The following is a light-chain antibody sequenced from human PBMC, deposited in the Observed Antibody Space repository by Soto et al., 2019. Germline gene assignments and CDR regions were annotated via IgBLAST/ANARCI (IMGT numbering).Light chain of an antibody. CDR2: GSG. J-gene: IGLJ1*01. CDR1: SSNIGASYD. V-gene: IGLV1-40*01. CDR3: QSYDSSLSGFYV. Sequence: QSVLAQPPSASGAPGQRVTISCAGSSSNIGASYDVHWYQQLPGTAPKVVIYGSGNRPSGVPDRFSGSKSGTSASLAIAGLQAEDEADYYCQSYDSSLSGFYVFGTGTKVTVL.